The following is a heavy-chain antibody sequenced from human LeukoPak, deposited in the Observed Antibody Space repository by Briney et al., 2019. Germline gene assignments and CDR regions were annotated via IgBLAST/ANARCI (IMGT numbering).Heavy chain of an antibody. Sequence: ASVTVSFKASGYTFTDYFIHWVGQAPGQGGEGMGWIRPNSGETHYVQRFQGRGIMTRERYFSKAKVELSRQRETDTAIYYCARTYGHNSKYFDFWGQGTLVTVSS. D-gene: IGHD4-17*01. CDR3: ARTYGHNSKYFDF. CDR1: GYTFTDYF. V-gene: IGHV1-2*02. J-gene: IGHJ4*02. CDR2: IRPNSGET.